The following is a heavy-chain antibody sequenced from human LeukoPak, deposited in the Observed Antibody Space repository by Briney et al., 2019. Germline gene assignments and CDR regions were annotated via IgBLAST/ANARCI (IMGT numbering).Heavy chain of an antibody. CDR2: INHSGST. CDR1: GESFSGCY. J-gene: IGHJ6*02. Sequence: PSETLSLTCAVYGESFSGCYWSWIRQPPGKGLEWIGEINHSGSTNYNPSLKSRVTISVDTSKNQFSLKLSSVTAADTAVYYCARLAYCGGDCYYYYYYGMDVWGQGTTVTVSS. CDR3: ARLAYCGGDCYYYYYYGMDV. D-gene: IGHD2-21*02. V-gene: IGHV4-34*01.